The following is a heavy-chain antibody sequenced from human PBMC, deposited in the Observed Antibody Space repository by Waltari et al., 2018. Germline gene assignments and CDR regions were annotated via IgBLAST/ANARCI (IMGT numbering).Heavy chain of an antibody. V-gene: IGHV3-48*03. CDR1: GFTFSSYG. CDR2: ISGSGTTI. J-gene: IGHJ4*02. CDR3: ARRFDS. Sequence: EVQLVESGGGLVQPGGSLRLSCAAYGFTFSSYGMNWVRQAPGKGLEWISYISGSGTTIYYADSVKGRFTISRDDAENSLYLQMNSLRAEDTALYYCARRFDSWGQGTRVTVSS.